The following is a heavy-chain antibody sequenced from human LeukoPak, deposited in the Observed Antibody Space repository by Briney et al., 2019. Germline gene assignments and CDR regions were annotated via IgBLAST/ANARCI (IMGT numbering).Heavy chain of an antibody. CDR2: INNDGDNS. V-gene: IGHV3-23*01. J-gene: IGHJ4*02. Sequence: PGGSLRLSCAASGFTFSRYAMSWVRQAPGKGLEWVSAINNDGDNSFYADSVKGRFAISRDNSRNTLYLQMNSLRAEDTAIYYCTRVGYIDEGIDYWGQGTLVTVSS. CDR3: TRVGYIDEGIDY. D-gene: IGHD5-24*01. CDR1: GFTFSRYA.